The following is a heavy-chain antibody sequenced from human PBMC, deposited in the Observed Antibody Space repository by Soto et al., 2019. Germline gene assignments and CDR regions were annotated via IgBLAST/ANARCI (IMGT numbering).Heavy chain of an antibody. CDR1: GYSFTNYC. CDR2: INPRTGST. D-gene: IGHD2-15*01. J-gene: IGHJ2*01. Sequence: QVQLVQSGADVKKPGTSVKVSCTAAGYSFTNYCMYWVRQAPGQGLEGMGMINPRTGSTRYAQKFQDRVTRTRDTSTNTVYMEVSTLISDDTAVYYCARDGGLLTASWHYDLWGPGTLVTVSS. CDR3: ARDGGLLTASWHYDL. V-gene: IGHV1-46*01.